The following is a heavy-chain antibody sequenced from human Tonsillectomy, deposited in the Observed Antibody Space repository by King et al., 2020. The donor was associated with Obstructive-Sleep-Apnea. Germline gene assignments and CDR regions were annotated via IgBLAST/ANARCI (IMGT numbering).Heavy chain of an antibody. CDR2: ISSDGSKK. CDR1: GFTFSSYG. D-gene: IGHD2-15*01. Sequence: VQLVESGGGVVQPGRSLRLSCAASGFTFSSYGMHWVRQAPGKGLEWVAGISSDGSKKYYTDSVKGRFTISRDNSKKTVFLQMDSLRPEDTAVYYCAKGRLLGLGYYFDSWGQGILVTVSS. J-gene: IGHJ4*02. CDR3: AKGRLLGLGYYFDS. V-gene: IGHV3-30*18.